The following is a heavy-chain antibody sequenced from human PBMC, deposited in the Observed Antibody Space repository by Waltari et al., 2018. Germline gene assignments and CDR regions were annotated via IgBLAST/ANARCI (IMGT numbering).Heavy chain of an antibody. CDR1: GGSISSSSYY. V-gene: IGHV4-39*01. D-gene: IGHD6-19*01. CDR2: IYYSGST. Sequence: QLQLQESGPGLVKPSETLSLTCTVSGGSISSSSYYWGWIRQPPGKGLEWIGSIYYSGSTCYNPSLKSRVTISVETSKNQFSLKLSSVTAADTAVYYCARHRLGGWYDNWFDPWGQGTLVTVSS. CDR3: ARHRLGGWYDNWFDP. J-gene: IGHJ5*02.